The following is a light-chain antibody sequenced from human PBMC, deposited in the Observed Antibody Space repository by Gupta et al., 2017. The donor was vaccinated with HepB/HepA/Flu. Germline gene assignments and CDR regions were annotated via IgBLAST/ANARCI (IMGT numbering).Light chain of an antibody. Sequence: SYDLTQPPSVSLSPGQTATFTCSGDKLGDKYVCWYQQKPGQSPLLVIYQDNKRPSGIPERFSASNSGYTATLTISGTQAMDEADFYCQAWDTSTVVFGGGTKLTVL. V-gene: IGLV3-1*01. CDR1: KLGDKY. J-gene: IGLJ2*01. CDR3: QAWDTSTVV. CDR2: QDN.